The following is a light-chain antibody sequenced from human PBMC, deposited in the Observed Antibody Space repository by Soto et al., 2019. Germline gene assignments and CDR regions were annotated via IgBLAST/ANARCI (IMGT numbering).Light chain of an antibody. CDR2: YAS. CDR1: QSVRTN. V-gene: IGKV3-15*01. Sequence: EIMMTQSPATLSVSPGDTATLSCRASQSVRTNLAWYQQTPGQAPRLLIYYASTRATDIPARFSGSGSGTEFTLTISSLQSEDFALYYCQQYNDWPPITFGQGTRLEIK. CDR3: QQYNDWPPIT. J-gene: IGKJ5*01.